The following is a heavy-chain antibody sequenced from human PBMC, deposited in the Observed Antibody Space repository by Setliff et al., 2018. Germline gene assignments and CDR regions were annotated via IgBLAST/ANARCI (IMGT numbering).Heavy chain of an antibody. V-gene: IGHV1-69*05. J-gene: IGHJ4*02. CDR3: VTFSSSWDGY. CDR2: IIPIIGEP. CDR1: GGTFNTYG. Sequence: SVKVSCKASGGTFNTYGLSWVRQAPGQGLEWMGGIIPIIGEPNYAQKFQGRVTITTDESTSTAYMELSSLRSEDTAVYYCVTFSSSWDGYWGQGTLVTVSS. D-gene: IGHD6-13*01.